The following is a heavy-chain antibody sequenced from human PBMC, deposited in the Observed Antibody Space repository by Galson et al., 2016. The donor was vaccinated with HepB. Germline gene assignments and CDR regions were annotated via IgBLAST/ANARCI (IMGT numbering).Heavy chain of an antibody. CDR2: IIIDGSSK. Sequence: SLRLSCAASGFTLSTHAMHWVRQAPGKGPEWVAAIIIDGSSKYYADSVMGRFTISRDNSKNTLYLQMNSLRTEDTAVYHCARDPEKRNFRTIDHWGQGTLVTVSS. CDR3: ARDPEKRNFRTIDH. J-gene: IGHJ4*02. V-gene: IGHV3-30-3*01. D-gene: IGHD1-7*01. CDR1: GFTLSTHA.